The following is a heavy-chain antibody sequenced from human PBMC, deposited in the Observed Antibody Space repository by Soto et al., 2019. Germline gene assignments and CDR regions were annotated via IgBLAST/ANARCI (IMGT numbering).Heavy chain of an antibody. CDR1: GGSINSGGYY. V-gene: IGHV4-31*04. CDR3: AMTGFCPGGTCNWVRYFQN. J-gene: IGHJ1*01. CDR2: IYYSGST. Sequence: QVRLQESGPGLVKPSQTLSLTCTVSGGSINSGGYYWNWIRQHPGKGLEWIGYIYYSGSTYYNPSLKSRVTMSVATSEHQFSLKLGSVTAADTAVYYCAMTGFCPGGTCNWVRYFQNWGQGTLVTVSS. D-gene: IGHD2-15*01.